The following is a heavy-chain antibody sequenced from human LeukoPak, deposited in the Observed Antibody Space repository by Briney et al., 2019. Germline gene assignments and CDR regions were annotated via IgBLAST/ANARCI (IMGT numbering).Heavy chain of an antibody. V-gene: IGHV3-53*01. D-gene: IGHD2-15*01. Sequence: GGSLRLSCAVSGFTISRNYMTWLRQAPGKGLEWVSVIYSGGTTDYADSVKGRFTISRDNSKNTLSLQMNSLRAEDTAVYYCAKDRSGAVAAGYGMDVWGQGTTVTVSS. CDR2: IYSGGTT. J-gene: IGHJ6*02. CDR3: AKDRSGAVAAGYGMDV. CDR1: GFTISRNY.